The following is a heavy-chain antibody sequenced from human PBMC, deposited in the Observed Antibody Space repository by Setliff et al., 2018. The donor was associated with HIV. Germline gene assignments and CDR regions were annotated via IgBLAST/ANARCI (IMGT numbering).Heavy chain of an antibody. CDR3: AKGSYYDLLTAYYLSDYYMDV. V-gene: IGHV3-30*02. CDR2: TWYDGSDK. Sequence: GGSLRLSCSASGFTFRAYAMHWVRQAPGKGLAWVGLTWYDGSDKYYGDSVKGRFTIYRDNSKNTLYLQMNDLRAEDTAVYYGAKGSYYDLLTAYYLSDYYMDVWGKGTTVTVSS. D-gene: IGHD3-9*01. CDR1: GFTFRAYA. J-gene: IGHJ6*03.